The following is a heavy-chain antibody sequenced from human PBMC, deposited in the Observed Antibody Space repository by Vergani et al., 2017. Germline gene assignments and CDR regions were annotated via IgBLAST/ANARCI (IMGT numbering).Heavy chain of an antibody. J-gene: IGHJ6*02. Sequence: EVQLLESGGDLVQPGGSLRLSCAASGFTFNHYAMNWVRQAPGKGLEWVSGISGSGGSTYYAGSVKGRFTISRDSSKNTLYLQMNSLSAGDTAVYYCAKAIPQYSGYDYLYDYHAMDVWGQGTTVTVSS. CDR2: ISGSGGST. V-gene: IGHV3-23*01. D-gene: IGHD5-12*01. CDR1: GFTFNHYA. CDR3: AKAIPQYSGYDYLYDYHAMDV.